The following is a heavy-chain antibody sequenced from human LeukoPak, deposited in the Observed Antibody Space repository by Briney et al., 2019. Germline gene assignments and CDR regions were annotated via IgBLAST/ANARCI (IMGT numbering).Heavy chain of an antibody. V-gene: IGHV3-23*01. J-gene: IGHJ4*02. CDR2: ISGSGGST. D-gene: IGHD3-22*01. CDR3: ARASWDSSGYYYEY. CDR1: GFTFSSYA. Sequence: GGSLRLSCAASGFTFSSYAMSWVRQAPGKGLEWVSAISGSGGSTYYADSVKGRFTISRDNAKNSLYLQMNSLRAEDTAVYYCARASWDSSGYYYEYWGQGTLVTVSS.